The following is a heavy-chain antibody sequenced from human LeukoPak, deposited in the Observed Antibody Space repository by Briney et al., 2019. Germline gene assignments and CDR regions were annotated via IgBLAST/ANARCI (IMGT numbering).Heavy chain of an antibody. CDR3: ARDQEGFDY. Sequence: ASVKVSCKASGHTFTSNYIHWVRQAPGQGLEWMGMIYPRDGSTSYAQKFQGRVTVTRDTSTSTVHMELSGLRSEDTAVYYCARDQEGFDYWGQGTLVTVSS. CDR1: GHTFTSNY. J-gene: IGHJ4*02. CDR2: IYPRDGST. V-gene: IGHV1-46*01.